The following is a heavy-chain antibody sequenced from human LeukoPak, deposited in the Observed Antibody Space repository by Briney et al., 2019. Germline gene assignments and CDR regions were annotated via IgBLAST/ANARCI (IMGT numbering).Heavy chain of an antibody. CDR2: IYYSGST. D-gene: IGHD3-3*01. CDR3: ARGTFWSGYFDYFDY. Sequence: SETLSLTCTVSGGSISSYYWSWIRQPPGKGLDWIGYIYYSGSTNYNPSLKSRVTISVDTSKNQFSLKLSSVTAADTAVYYCARGTFWSGYFDYFDYWGQGTLVTVSS. J-gene: IGHJ4*02. CDR1: GGSISSYY. V-gene: IGHV4-59*01.